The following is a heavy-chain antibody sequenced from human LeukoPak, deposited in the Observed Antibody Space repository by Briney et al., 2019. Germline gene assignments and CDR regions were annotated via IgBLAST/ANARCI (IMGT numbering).Heavy chain of an antibody. CDR1: GLTFTNAW. CDR2: IKRKTDGGTT. J-gene: IGHJ4*02. CDR3: TTESYSGTYTLDY. Sequence: GGSLRLSCAASGLTFTNAWMSWVRQAPGKGLEWVGRIKRKTDGGTTDYAAPVQGRFTISRDDSRNTLDLQMNSLKTEDAAVYYCTTESYSGTYTLDYWGQGTLVTVSS. D-gene: IGHD1-26*01. V-gene: IGHV3-15*01.